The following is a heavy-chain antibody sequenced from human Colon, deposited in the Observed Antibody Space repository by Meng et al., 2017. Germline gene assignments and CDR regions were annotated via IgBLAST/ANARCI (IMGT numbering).Heavy chain of an antibody. CDR2: VYWDGDS. Sequence: QTTLKEPGPTLVKPTQTLTLTCTFSGTSLTTSGEGVGWIRQPPGKALEWLALVYWDGDSRYSPSLRNRLTITKDTSRNQVVLTMTNVDPVDTGTYFCFHSSDHLIYASSWGQGTLVTVSS. D-gene: IGHD3/OR15-3a*01. J-gene: IGHJ5*02. CDR3: FHSSDHLIYASS. V-gene: IGHV2-5*02. CDR1: GTSLTTSGEG.